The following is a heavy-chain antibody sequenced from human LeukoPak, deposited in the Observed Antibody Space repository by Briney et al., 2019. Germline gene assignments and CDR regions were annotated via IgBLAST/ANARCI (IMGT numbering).Heavy chain of an antibody. CDR2: IYYSGST. Sequence: SETLSLTCTVSGGSISSTTYFWAWIRQPPGNGLEWIATIYYSGSTYFSPSLKSRVTMSVDTSKNQFSLKLNSATAADTAVYYCARRLSTRSYYLDDWGQGTLVTVSS. V-gene: IGHV4-39*01. CDR3: ARRLSTRSYYLDD. CDR1: GGSISSTTYF. D-gene: IGHD2/OR15-2a*01. J-gene: IGHJ4*02.